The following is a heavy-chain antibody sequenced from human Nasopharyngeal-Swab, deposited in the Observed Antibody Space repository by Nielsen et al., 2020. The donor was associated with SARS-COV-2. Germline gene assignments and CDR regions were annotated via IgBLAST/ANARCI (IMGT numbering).Heavy chain of an antibody. Sequence: GESLKISCAASGFTFSSYAMHWVRQAPGKGLEWVAVISYDGSNKYYADSVKGRFTISRDNSKNTLYLQMNSLRAEDTAVYYCARDPVSRYYYYYYMDIWGKGTSVNVSS. CDR2: ISYDGSNK. CDR1: GFTFSSYA. CDR3: ARDPVSRYYYYYYMDI. J-gene: IGHJ6*03. V-gene: IGHV3-30-3*01.